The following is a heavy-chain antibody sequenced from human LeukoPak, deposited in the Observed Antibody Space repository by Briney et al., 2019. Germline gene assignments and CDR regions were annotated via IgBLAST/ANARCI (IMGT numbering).Heavy chain of an antibody. J-gene: IGHJ2*01. D-gene: IGHD5-24*01. CDR3: ARARGDGYQWYFDL. CDR2: IKQDGSEK. V-gene: IGHV3-7*01. CDR1: GFTFSSYW. Sequence: GGSLRLSCAASGFTFSSYWMNWVRQTPGKGLEWVANIKQDGSEKNYVDFVKGRFTISRDNAKNSLDLQMNSLRAEDTAMYYCARARGDGYQWYFDLWGRGTLVTVSS.